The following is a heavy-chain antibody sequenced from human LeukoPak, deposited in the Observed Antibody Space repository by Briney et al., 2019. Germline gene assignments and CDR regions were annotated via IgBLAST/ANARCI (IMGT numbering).Heavy chain of an antibody. J-gene: IGHJ4*02. Sequence: GGSLRLSCAASGFTFSSYNMKWVRQAPGKGLEWVSSISTSSSYIYYADSVKGRFTISRDNAKNSLNLQMNSLRVEDAAVYYCARDRDWNSGFDYWGQGTLVTVSS. V-gene: IGHV3-21*01. CDR2: ISTSSSYI. D-gene: IGHD1-7*01. CDR1: GFTFSSYN. CDR3: ARDRDWNSGFDY.